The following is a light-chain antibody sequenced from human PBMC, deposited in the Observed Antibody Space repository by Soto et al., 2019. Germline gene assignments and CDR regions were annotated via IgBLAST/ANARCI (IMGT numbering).Light chain of an antibody. V-gene: IGLV2-14*01. CDR1: SSDVGRSNH. J-gene: IGLJ2*01. Sequence: QSALTQPASMSGSPGQSITISCTGTSSDVGRSNHVFWYQQHPGKAPKLIIYEVSSRPSGVSNRFSCSKSGNTSSLTISGLQAEDEADYYCSAHTYGALVFGGGTKVTVL. CDR2: EVS. CDR3: SAHTYGALV.